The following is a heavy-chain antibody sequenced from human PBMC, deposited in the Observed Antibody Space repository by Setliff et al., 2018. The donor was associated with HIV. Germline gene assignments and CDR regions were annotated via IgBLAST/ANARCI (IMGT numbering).Heavy chain of an antibody. D-gene: IGHD3-22*01. CDR3: VKDRILQTYYYDSSGPG. J-gene: IGHJ4*02. Sequence: GASVKVSCKASGGTFSSYAISWVRQAPGQGLEWMGGIIPIFGTTNYAQKFQGRVTITTDESTTTAYMELSSLRAEDTAVYYCVKDRILQTYYYDSSGPGWGQGTLVTVSS. CDR2: IIPIFGTT. CDR1: GGTFSSYA. V-gene: IGHV1-69*05.